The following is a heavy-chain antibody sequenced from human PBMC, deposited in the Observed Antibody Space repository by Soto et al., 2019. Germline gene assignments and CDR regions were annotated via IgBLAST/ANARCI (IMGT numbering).Heavy chain of an antibody. J-gene: IGHJ4*02. Sequence: QVPLVQSGAEVKKPGASVKVSCKASGYTFSSYVISGVRQAPGQGLEWLGWISGYNGHTNYAQKLQGRVTVTTDTSTNTAYMGLRSLGSDDTAVYYWARDWDRITIFGVVIPLDYWGKVTLVTVSS. CDR1: GYTFSSYV. CDR3: ARDWDRITIFGVVIPLDY. CDR2: ISGYNGHT. D-gene: IGHD3-3*01. V-gene: IGHV1-18*01.